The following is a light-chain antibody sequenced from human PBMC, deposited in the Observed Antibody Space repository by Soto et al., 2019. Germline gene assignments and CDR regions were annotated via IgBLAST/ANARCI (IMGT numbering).Light chain of an antibody. J-gene: IGLJ1*01. CDR1: SSDVGGYNF. V-gene: IGLV2-14*01. CDR2: EVS. CDR3: SSYTTSGTQV. Sequence: QSALTQPASVSGSPGQSITIACIGTSSDVGGYNFVSWYQQHPGKAPKRMIYEVSNRPSGVSNRFSGSKSGNTASLTISGLQAEYEADYYCSSYTTSGTQVFGYGTKVNVL.